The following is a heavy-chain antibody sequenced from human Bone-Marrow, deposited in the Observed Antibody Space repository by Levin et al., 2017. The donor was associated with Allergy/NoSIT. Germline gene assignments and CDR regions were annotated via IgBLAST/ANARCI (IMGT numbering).Heavy chain of an antibody. D-gene: IGHD3-10*02. CDR1: GFAFSDHF. J-gene: IGHJ3*01. Sequence: SGGSLRLSCAASGFAFSDHFMTWIRQAPGKGLEWLSYISSSGNTIYYRDSVKGRFSVSRDNTKNSLDLQMNSLGVDDTAMYYCARGLMFISLDAFDLWGQGTMVIVSS. V-gene: IGHV3-11*01. CDR2: ISSSGNTI. CDR3: ARGLMFISLDAFDL.